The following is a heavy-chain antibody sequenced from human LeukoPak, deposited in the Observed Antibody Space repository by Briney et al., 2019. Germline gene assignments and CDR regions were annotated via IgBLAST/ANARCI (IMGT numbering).Heavy chain of an antibody. CDR1: GYTITNNY. Sequence: ASVKVSCKASGYTITNNYMHWVRQAPGQGLEWMGVINPSGTGTGYAQKFQGRITMSRDTSTGTVYMELSSLRSEDTAFYYCATDHSMANTAWWFDPWGQGTLVTVSS. D-gene: IGHD5-24*01. CDR3: ATDHSMANTAWWFDP. J-gene: IGHJ5*02. V-gene: IGHV1-46*01. CDR2: INPSGTGT.